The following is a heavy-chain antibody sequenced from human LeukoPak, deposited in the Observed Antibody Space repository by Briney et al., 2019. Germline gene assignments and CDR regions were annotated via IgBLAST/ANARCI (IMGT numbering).Heavy chain of an antibody. Sequence: SETLSLTRAVYGGSFSGYYWSWIRDPPGKGLEWSGEINHSGSTNTNPSLKSRVTISVDTSKNQFSLKLSSVTAADTAVYYCARGHSPVTTKVSYFQHWGQGTLVTVSS. CDR3: ARGHSPVTTKVSYFQH. CDR2: INHSGST. J-gene: IGHJ1*01. V-gene: IGHV4-34*01. D-gene: IGHD4-17*01. CDR1: GGSFSGYY.